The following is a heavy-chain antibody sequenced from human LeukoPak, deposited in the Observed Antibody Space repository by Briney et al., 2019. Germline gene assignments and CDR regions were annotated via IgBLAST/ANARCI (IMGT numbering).Heavy chain of an antibody. CDR1: GGSISSGDYY. CDR2: IYYSGST. V-gene: IGHV4-30-4*01. Sequence: SETLSLTCTVSGGSISSGDYYWSWIRQPPGKGLEWIGYIYYSGSTYYNPSLKSRVTISVDTSNNQFSLKLSSVTAADAAVYYCARDDSSSWSFDYWGQGTLVTVSS. D-gene: IGHD6-13*01. J-gene: IGHJ4*02. CDR3: ARDDSSSWSFDY.